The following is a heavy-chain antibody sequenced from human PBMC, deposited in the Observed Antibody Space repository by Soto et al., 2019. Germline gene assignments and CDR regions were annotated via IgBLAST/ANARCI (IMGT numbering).Heavy chain of an antibody. D-gene: IGHD3-22*01. CDR1: GFTFSGSA. V-gene: IGHV3-73*01. CDR2: IRSKSNSYAT. Sequence: PGESLKISCAASGFTFSGSAMHWVRQASGKGLEWVGRIRSKSNSYATAYAASVKGRFTISRDDSKDTAYLQMNSLKTEDTAVYYCTRDPRNYYHSIGSANWFDPWGQGTLVTVSS. CDR3: TRDPRNYYHSIGSANWFDP. J-gene: IGHJ5*02.